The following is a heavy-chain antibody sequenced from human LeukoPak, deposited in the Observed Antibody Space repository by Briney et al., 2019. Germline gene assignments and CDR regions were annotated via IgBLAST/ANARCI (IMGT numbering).Heavy chain of an antibody. J-gene: IGHJ4*02. CDR2: INPNSGGT. CDR1: GSTFTCYY. D-gene: IGHD3-3*01. Sequence: ASVTVSCKASGSTFTCYYMHWVREAPGQGLGWMGWINPNSGGTNYAQKFQGRVTMTRDTSISTAYMELSRLRSDDTAVYYCARQYLYDFGSGYDGYWSQGTLVTVSS. CDR3: ARQYLYDFGSGYDGY. V-gene: IGHV1-2*02.